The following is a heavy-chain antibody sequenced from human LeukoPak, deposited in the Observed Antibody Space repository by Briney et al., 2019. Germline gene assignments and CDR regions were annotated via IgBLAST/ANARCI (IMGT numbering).Heavy chain of an antibody. CDR1: GYTFTGYY. CDR2: INPNSGGT. D-gene: IGHD6-13*01. CDR3: ARGYSSSWYLDWFDP. V-gene: IGHV1-2*02. Sequence: ASVKVSCKASGYTFTGYYMHWVRQAPGQRLEWMGWINPNSGGTNYAQKFQGRVTMTRDTSISTAYMELSRLRSDDTAVYYCARGYSSSWYLDWFDPWGQGTLVTVSS. J-gene: IGHJ5*02.